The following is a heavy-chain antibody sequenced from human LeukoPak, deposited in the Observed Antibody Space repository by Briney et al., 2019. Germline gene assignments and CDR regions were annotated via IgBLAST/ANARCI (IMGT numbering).Heavy chain of an antibody. CDR3: ARGGDSTNFDY. CDR1: GYTFTGYY. D-gene: IGHD4-11*01. J-gene: IGHJ4*02. V-gene: IGHV1-2*02. CDR2: INPNSGDT. Sequence: ASVNVSCKASGYTFTGYYIHWVRQAPGQGLEWMGWINPNSGDTNYAQKFQGRVTMTRDTSISTAYMELSRLRSDDPAVYYCARGGDSTNFDYWGQGTLVTVSS.